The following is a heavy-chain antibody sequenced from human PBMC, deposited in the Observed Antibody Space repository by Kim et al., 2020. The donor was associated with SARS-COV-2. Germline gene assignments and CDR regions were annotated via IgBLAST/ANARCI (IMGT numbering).Heavy chain of an antibody. V-gene: IGHV3-43*01. CDR1: GFTFDDYT. CDR2: ISWDGGST. CDR3: ATSAYYYDSSGYAGGMDV. J-gene: IGHJ6*02. D-gene: IGHD3-22*01. Sequence: GGSLRLSCAASGFTFDDYTMHWVRQAPGKGLEWVSLISWDGGSTYYADSVKGRFTISRDNSKNSLYLQMNSLRTEDTALYYCATSAYYYDSSGYAGGMDVWGQGTTVTVSS.